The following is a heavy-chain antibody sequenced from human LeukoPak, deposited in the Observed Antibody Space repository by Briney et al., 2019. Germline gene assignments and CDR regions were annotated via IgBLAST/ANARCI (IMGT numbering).Heavy chain of an antibody. J-gene: IGHJ4*02. CDR2: MNPHSGNT. Sequence: ASVKVSCKASGYTFTNYDINWVRQAPGQGLEWMGWMNPHSGNTGYAQKLQGRVTLTRNTSTSTAYMDLRGLKSEDTAVYYCARGDYWGQGTLVTVSS. CDR1: GYTFTNYD. CDR3: ARGDY. V-gene: IGHV1-8*01.